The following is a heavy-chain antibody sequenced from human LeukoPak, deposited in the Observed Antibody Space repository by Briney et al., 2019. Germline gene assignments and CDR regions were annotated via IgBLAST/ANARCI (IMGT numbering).Heavy chain of an antibody. CDR3: ARIDSGYDAFDI. V-gene: IGHV2-70*11. D-gene: IGHD3-22*01. CDR1: GFSLSTSGMC. CDR2: IDWDDDK. J-gene: IGHJ3*02. Sequence: SGPTLVNPTQTPTLTCTFSGFSLSTSGMCVSWIRQPPGKALEWLARIDWDDDKYYSTSLKTRLTISKDTSKNQVVLTMTNMDPVDTATYYCARIDSGYDAFDIWGQGTMVTVSS.